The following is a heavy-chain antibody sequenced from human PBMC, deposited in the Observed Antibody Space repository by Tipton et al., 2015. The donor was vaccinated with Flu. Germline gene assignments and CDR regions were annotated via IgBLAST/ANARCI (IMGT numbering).Heavy chain of an antibody. CDR3: ARGPPGPSIRAYYFDI. CDR1: GGSVSSDDFY. D-gene: IGHD2-21*01. J-gene: IGHJ4*02. CDR2: IFHRGTT. V-gene: IGHV4-39*07. Sequence: TLSLTCTVSGGSVSSDDFYWGWVRQAPGKGPEWIGSIFHRGTTYYDLSLQSRVTISLDTSKNQFSLSMRSVTVADTAVYYCARGPPGPSIRAYYFDIWGQGALVTVSS.